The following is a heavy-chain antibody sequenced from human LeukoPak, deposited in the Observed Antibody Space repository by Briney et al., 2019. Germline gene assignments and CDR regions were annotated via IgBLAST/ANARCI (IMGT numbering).Heavy chain of an antibody. CDR1: GYTFTNYT. V-gene: IGHV7-4-1*02. CDR2: IGTNAGNP. D-gene: IGHD3-22*01. CDR3: ARGYDTTGYFSY. Sequence: ASVTVSFKASGYTFTNYTLNWVRQAPGQGMEGMGWIGTNAGNPTYAQGFIGRFVFSLDTSVTTTYLQISSLKAEDTAVYYCARGYDTTGYFSYWGQGTLVAVSS. J-gene: IGHJ4*02.